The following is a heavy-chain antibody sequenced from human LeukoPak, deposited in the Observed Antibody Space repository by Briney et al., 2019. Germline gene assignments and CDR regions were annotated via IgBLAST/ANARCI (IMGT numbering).Heavy chain of an antibody. CDR3: AKTTPIGGYYFDY. CDR2: TWYDGSNK. D-gene: IGHD4-11*01. Sequence: GGSLRLSCAASGFTFNSYGMHWLRQAPGKERKGVAVTWYDGSNKYYEDSVKGRFPISRDNSKNTLYLQMKSLDAEDTAVYSCAKTTPIGGYYFDYWGKGTLVTVSS. CDR1: GFTFNSYG. J-gene: IGHJ4*02. V-gene: IGHV3-33*06.